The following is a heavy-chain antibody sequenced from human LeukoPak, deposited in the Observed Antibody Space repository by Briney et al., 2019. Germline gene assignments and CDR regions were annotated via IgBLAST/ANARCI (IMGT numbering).Heavy chain of an antibody. CDR2: ISFSSSTI. V-gene: IGHV3-48*01. D-gene: IGHD3-3*01. Sequence: GGSLRLSCAASGFTFNTYNMTWVRQAPGKGLQWVSYISFSSSTIYYADSVKGRFTISRDNSKNTLYLQMNSLRAEDTAVYYCAREGGRGDFWSGYSLDAFDIWGQGTMVTVSS. J-gene: IGHJ3*02. CDR3: AREGGRGDFWSGYSLDAFDI. CDR1: GFTFNTYN.